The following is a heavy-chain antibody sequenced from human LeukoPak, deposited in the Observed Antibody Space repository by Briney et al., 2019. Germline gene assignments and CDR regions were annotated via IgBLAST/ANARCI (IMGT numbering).Heavy chain of an antibody. Sequence: ASVKVSCKASGYTFTSYDINWVRQATGQGLEWMGWMNPSSGNTGYAQKFQGRVTMTRNTSISTAYMELSSLRSEDTAVYYCARGLTIFGVVNYYYMDVWGKGTTVTVSS. CDR3: ARGLTIFGVVNYYYMDV. D-gene: IGHD3-3*01. J-gene: IGHJ6*03. CDR1: GYTFTSYD. V-gene: IGHV1-8*01. CDR2: MNPSSGNT.